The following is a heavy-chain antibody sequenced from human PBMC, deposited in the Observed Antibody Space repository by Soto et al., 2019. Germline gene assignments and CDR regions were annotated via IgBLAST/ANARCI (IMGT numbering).Heavy chain of an antibody. J-gene: IGHJ5*02. D-gene: IGHD4-17*01. CDR1: GGSFSGYY. Sequence: QVQLQQWGAGLLKPSETLSLTCAVYGGSFSGYYWSWIRQPPGKGLEWIGEINHSGSTNYNPSLKSRVTISVDTSKNQFSLQLSSVTAADTAVYYCARGRDDYGAYGWWKWFDPWGQGTLVTVSS. CDR2: INHSGST. CDR3: ARGRDDYGAYGWWKWFDP. V-gene: IGHV4-34*01.